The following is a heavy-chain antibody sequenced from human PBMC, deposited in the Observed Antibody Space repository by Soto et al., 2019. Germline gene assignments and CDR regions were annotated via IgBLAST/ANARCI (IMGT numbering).Heavy chain of an antibody. J-gene: IGHJ5*02. CDR2: IYYSGST. V-gene: IGHV4-39*01. Sequence: TSETLSLTCTVSGGSISSSSYYWGWIRQPPGKGLEWIGSIYYSGSTYYNPSLKSRVTISVDTSKNQSSLKLSSVTAADTAVYYCARLGNLKAGCLDPWGQGTQVTVSS. D-gene: IGHD1-1*01. CDR1: GGSISSSSYY. CDR3: ARLGNLKAGCLDP.